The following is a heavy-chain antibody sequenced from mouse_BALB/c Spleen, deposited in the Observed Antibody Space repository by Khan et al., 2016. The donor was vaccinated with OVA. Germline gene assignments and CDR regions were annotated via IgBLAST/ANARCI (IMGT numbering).Heavy chain of an antibody. CDR1: GYTFTSYT. Sequence: QVQLQQSGAELARPGASVKMSCKASGYTFTSYTIHWIKERPGQGLAWIGYINPSNGYTNYNQKFKDKATLTTDKSSTNAYLQLSSLTSDDSAVYNCVRDGAYHRNDGWFAYWGQGTLVTVSA. CDR2: INPSNGYT. J-gene: IGHJ3*01. CDR3: VRDGAYHRNDGWFAY. D-gene: IGHD2-14*01. V-gene: IGHV1-4*01.